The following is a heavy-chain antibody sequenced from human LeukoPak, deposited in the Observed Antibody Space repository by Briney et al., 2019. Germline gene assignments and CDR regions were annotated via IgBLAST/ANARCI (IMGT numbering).Heavy chain of an antibody. J-gene: IGHJ3*02. CDR1: GYTFTGYY. D-gene: IGHD6-19*01. CDR3: ARVGWLDRNDGFII. Sequence: GASVKVSCKASGYTFTGYYMHWVRQAPGQGLEWMGWINPNSGGTGYAQKFQGRVTMTRDTSISTAYMELSNLRSDDTAVYYCARVGWLDRNDGFIIWGQGTMVTVSS. CDR2: INPNSGGT. V-gene: IGHV1-2*02.